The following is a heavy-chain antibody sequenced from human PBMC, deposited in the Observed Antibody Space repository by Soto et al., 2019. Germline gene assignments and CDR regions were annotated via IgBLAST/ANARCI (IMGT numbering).Heavy chain of an antibody. J-gene: IGHJ4*02. D-gene: IGHD2-15*01. CDR1: GGSISSYY. CDR3: GRHDYCSCCCCYSENQLYY. Sequence: SETLSLTCTVSGGSISSYYWSWIRQPPGKGLEWIGYIYYSGSTNYNPSLKSRVTISVDTSKNQFSLKLSSVTAADPAVYYCGRHDYCSCCCCYSENQLYYWGQENLLTVS. CDR2: IYYSGST. V-gene: IGHV4-59*08.